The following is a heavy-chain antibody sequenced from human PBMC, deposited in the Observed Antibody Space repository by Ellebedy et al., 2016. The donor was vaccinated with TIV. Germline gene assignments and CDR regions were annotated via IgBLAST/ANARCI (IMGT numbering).Heavy chain of an antibody. CDR1: GGSISSYY. D-gene: IGHD3-22*01. CDR3: ARESRAYYYDSSGWFDP. Sequence: SETLSLTXTVSGGSISSYYWSWIRQPPGKGLEWIGYIYYSGSTNYNPSLKSRVTISVDTSKNQFSLKLSSVTAADTAVYYCARESRAYYYDSSGWFDPWGQGTLVTVSS. CDR2: IYYSGST. V-gene: IGHV4-59*01. J-gene: IGHJ5*02.